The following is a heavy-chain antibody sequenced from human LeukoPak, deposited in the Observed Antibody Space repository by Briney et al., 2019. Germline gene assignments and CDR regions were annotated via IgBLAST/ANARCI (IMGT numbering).Heavy chain of an antibody. CDR3: ARASSSSGVDAFDI. Sequence: GASAKVSCKASGGTFSSYAISWVRQAPGQGLEWMGGIIPIFGTANYAQKFQGRVTITADESTSTAYMELSSLRSEDTAVYYCARASSSSGVDAFDIWGQGTMVTVSS. J-gene: IGHJ3*02. D-gene: IGHD6-6*01. CDR2: IIPIFGTA. CDR1: GGTFSSYA. V-gene: IGHV1-69*13.